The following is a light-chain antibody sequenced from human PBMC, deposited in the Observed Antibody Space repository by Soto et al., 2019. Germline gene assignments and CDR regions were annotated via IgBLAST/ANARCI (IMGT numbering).Light chain of an antibody. V-gene: IGKV3-15*01. CDR2: GAS. CDR3: QQFNNWPRT. J-gene: IGKJ1*01. Sequence: EIVMTQSPATLSVSPGERATLSCRASQTVSNNLAWYQQKPGQAPRLLIYGASTRATGIPARFSVSGSGTEFTLTISSLKSEDFAVYYCQQFNNWPRTFGQGTKVDIK. CDR1: QTVSNN.